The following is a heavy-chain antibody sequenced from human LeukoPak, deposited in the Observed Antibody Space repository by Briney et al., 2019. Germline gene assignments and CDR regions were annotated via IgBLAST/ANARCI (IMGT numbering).Heavy chain of an antibody. J-gene: IGHJ6*04. CDR3: ARGIYCSGGSCYSGYYYGVDV. CDR2: ISSSGTNI. V-gene: IGHV3-48*03. Sequence: GGSLRLSCAASGFTFSSYEMNWVRQAPGTGLEWISYISSSGTNIYYADSVKGRFTISRDNAKSSLYLEMNSLRAEDTALYYCARGIYCSGGSCYSGYYYGVDVWGKGTTVTVSS. CDR1: GFTFSSYE. D-gene: IGHD2-15*01.